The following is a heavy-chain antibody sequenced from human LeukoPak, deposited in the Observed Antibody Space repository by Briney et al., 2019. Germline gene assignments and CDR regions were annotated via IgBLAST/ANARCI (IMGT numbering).Heavy chain of an antibody. CDR1: GGSISSYY. CDR2: IYYSGST. Sequence: SETLSLTCTVSGGSISSYYWSWIRQPPGKGLEWIGYIYYSGSTYYNPSLKSRVTISVDTSKNQFSLKLSSVTAADTAVYYCAREVRGVLNYYFDYWGQGTLVTVSS. V-gene: IGHV4-59*06. J-gene: IGHJ4*02. D-gene: IGHD3-10*01. CDR3: AREVRGVLNYYFDY.